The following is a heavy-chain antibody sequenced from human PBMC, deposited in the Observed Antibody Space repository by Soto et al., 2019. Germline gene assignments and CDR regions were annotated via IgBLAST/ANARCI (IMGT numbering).Heavy chain of an antibody. CDR2: INHSGST. CDR1: GGSFSGYY. J-gene: IGHJ5*02. Sequence: QVQLQQWGAGLLKPSETLSLTCAVYGGSFSGYYWSWIRQPPGKGLEWIGEINHSGSTNYNPSLKSRVTISVDTSKNQFSPKLSSVTAADTAVYYCARRGQLWLRGWFDPWGQGTLVTVSS. V-gene: IGHV4-34*01. D-gene: IGHD5-18*01. CDR3: ARRGQLWLRGWFDP.